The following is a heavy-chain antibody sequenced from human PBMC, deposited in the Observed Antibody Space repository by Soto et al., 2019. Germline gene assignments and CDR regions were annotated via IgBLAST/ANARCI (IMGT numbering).Heavy chain of an antibody. CDR2: ISGSGGSP. CDR1: GFSFSTYT. CDR3: AKARCTTSNCYVPDY. D-gene: IGHD2-8*01. V-gene: IGHV3-23*01. J-gene: IGHJ4*02. Sequence: HPGGSLRLSCAASGFSFSTYTMCWVRRAPGKGLEWVSAISGSGGSPSYADSVQGRFTISRDNPKKTLYLQMNSLRAEDTAVYYCAKARCTTSNCYVPDYWGQGTLVTVSS.